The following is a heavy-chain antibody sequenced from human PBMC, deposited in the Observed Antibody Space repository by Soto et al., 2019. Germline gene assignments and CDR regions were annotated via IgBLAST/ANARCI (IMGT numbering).Heavy chain of an antibody. Sequence: SETLSLTCTVSGGSISSDDYYWNWIRQRPGKGLEWIGNIYYRGNTNYNPSLKSRIIMSMDMSENQFSLKLTSVTAADTAVYYCAIGLDYYVMDVWGQGTTVTVSS. CDR2: IYYRGNT. D-gene: IGHD3-16*01. V-gene: IGHV4-31*03. CDR1: GGSISSDDYY. CDR3: AIGLDYYVMDV. J-gene: IGHJ6*02.